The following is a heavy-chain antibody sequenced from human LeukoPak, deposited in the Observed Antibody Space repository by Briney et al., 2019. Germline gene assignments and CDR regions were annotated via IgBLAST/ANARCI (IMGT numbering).Heavy chain of an antibody. D-gene: IGHD2-2*01. CDR1: GYTFTSYG. Sequence: ASVKVSCKASGYTFTSYGISWVRQAPGQGLEWMGWISAYNGNTNYAQKLQGRVTMTTDTSTSTAYMELRSLRSDDTAVYYCARDDIVAVPAARSWFDPWGQGTLVTVSS. V-gene: IGHV1-18*01. J-gene: IGHJ5*02. CDR3: ARDDIVAVPAARSWFDP. CDR2: ISAYNGNT.